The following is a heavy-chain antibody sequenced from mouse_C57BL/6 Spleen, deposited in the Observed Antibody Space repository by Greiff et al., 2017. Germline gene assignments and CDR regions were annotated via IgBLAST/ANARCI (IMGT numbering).Heavy chain of an antibody. CDR3: ARDDGYYGFAY. CDR1: GYSITSGYD. Sequence: EVMLVESGPGMVKPSQSLSLTCTVTGYSITSGYDWHWIRHFPGKKLQWMGYISYSGSTNYNPSLNSRISITHDTTKNHIFLKLNSVNTEYTATYFCARDDGYYGFAYWGQGTLVTVSA. J-gene: IGHJ3*01. V-gene: IGHV3-1*01. D-gene: IGHD2-3*01. CDR2: ISYSGST.